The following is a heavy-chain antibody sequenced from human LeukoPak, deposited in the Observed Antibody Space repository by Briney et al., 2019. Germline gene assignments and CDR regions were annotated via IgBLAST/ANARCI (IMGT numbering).Heavy chain of an antibody. CDR3: ARGGDDYGDYG. J-gene: IGHJ4*02. Sequence: SETLSLTCTVSGGSISSGGYYWSWIRQHPGKGLEWIGYIYYSGSTYYNPSLKSRVTISVDTSKNQFSLKLSSVTAADTAVYYCARGGDDYGDYGWGQGTLVTVSS. V-gene: IGHV4-31*03. D-gene: IGHD4-17*01. CDR2: IYYSGST. CDR1: GGSISSGGYY.